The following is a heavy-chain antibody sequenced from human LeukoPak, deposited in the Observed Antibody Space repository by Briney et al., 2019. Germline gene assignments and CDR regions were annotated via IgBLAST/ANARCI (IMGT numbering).Heavy chain of an antibody. CDR1: GYSFTSYW. J-gene: IGHJ5*02. V-gene: IGHV5-51*01. CDR3: ARLKRGPDTVADWFDP. Sequence: GESLKISCKGSGYSFTSYWIGWVRQMPGKGLEWMGIIYPGDSDTRYSPSFQGQVTISADKSISTAYLQWSSLKASDTAMYYCARLKRGPDTVADWFDPWGQGTLVTVSS. D-gene: IGHD4-23*01. CDR2: IYPGDSDT.